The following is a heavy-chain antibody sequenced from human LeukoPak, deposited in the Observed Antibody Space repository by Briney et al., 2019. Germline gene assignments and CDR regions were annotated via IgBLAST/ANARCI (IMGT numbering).Heavy chain of an antibody. V-gene: IGHV4-59*01. D-gene: IGHD1-26*01. J-gene: IGHJ5*02. Sequence: SETLSLTCTVSGGSISNDYWSWIRQPPGKGLEWIGYIYYSGNTYYNPSLKSRVTISVDTSKNQFSLKLTSVTAADTAVYYCARGANVLGPWGQGTLVTVSS. CDR3: ARGANVLGP. CDR1: GGSISNDY. CDR2: IYYSGNT.